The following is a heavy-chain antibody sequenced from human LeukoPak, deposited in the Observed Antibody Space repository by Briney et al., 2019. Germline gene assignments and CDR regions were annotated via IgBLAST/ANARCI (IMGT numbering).Heavy chain of an antibody. CDR1: GGTFSSYA. CDR3: ARAIRKGNWNYYYFDY. CDR2: IIPIFGTA. J-gene: IGHJ4*02. V-gene: IGHV1-69*13. D-gene: IGHD1-7*01. Sequence: ASVKVSCKASGGTFSSYAISWVRQAPGQGLEWMGGIIPIFGTANYAQKFQGRVTITADESTSTAYMELSSLRSEDTAVYYCARAIRKGNWNYYYFDYWGQGTLVTVSS.